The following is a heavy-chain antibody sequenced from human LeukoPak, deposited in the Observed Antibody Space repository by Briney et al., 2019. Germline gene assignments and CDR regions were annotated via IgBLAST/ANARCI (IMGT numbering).Heavy chain of an antibody. D-gene: IGHD3-10*01. CDR1: GFTFSSYE. Sequence: QSGGSLRLSCAASGFTFSSYEMNWVRQAPGKGLEWVSYISSSGSTIYYADSVKGRFTISRDNAKNSLYLQMNSLRAEDTAVYYCARWSYGSGRPYYYYMDVWGKGTTVTISS. CDR3: ARWSYGSGRPYYYYMDV. J-gene: IGHJ6*03. CDR2: ISSSGSTI. V-gene: IGHV3-48*03.